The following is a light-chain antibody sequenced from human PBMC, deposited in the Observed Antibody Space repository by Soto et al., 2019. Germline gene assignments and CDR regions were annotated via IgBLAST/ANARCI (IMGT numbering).Light chain of an antibody. Sequence: QLTQSPSSLSASVGDRVTITCRASQGISSYLAWYQQKPGRAPKLLIYAASTLQGGVPSRFSGSGSGTDFTLTISSLQPEDFATYYCQRLNTFPLTFGPGTKVDIK. CDR3: QRLNTFPLT. J-gene: IGKJ3*01. CDR2: AAS. CDR1: QGISSY. V-gene: IGKV1-9*01.